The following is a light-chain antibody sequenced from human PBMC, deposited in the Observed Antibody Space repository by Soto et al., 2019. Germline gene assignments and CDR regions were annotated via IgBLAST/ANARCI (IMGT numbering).Light chain of an antibody. CDR1: QSVGSTY. J-gene: IGKJ2*01. V-gene: IGKV3-20*01. Sequence: EIVLTQSPGTLSLSPGERAALSCRASQSVGSTYLAWYQQSPGQAPRLLIYGASSRATGIPDRFSGSGPGTDFTLTISRLEAEDFAVYYCQQFVSSPYTFGQGTKLEIK. CDR2: GAS. CDR3: QQFVSSPYT.